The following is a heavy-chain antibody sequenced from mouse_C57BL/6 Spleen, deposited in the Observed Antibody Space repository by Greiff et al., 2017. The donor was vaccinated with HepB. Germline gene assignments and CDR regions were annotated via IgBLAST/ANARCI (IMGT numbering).Heavy chain of an antibody. J-gene: IGHJ1*03. CDR2: ISSGGSYT. V-gene: IGHV5-6*02. CDR1: GFTFSSYG. CDR3: ARRYYGSSYGLYFDV. D-gene: IGHD1-1*01. Sequence: EVMLVESGGDLVKPGGSLKLSCAASGFTFSSYGMSWVRQTPDKRLEWVATISSGGSYTYYPDSVKGRFTISRANAKNTLYLQMSSLKSEDTAMYYCARRYYGSSYGLYFDVWGTGTTVTVSS.